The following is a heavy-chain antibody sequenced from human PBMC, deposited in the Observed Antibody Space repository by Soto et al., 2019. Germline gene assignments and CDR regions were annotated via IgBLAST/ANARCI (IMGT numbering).Heavy chain of an antibody. V-gene: IGHV3-23*01. D-gene: IGHD2-2*01. CDR1: GFTFSSYA. Sequence: PGGSLRLSCAASGFTFSSYAMSWVRQAPGKGLEWVSTISGSGGSTYYADSVKGRFSISRDNSKNTLFLQMSSLSAEDTAAYFCAKKTGYCSNTSCYYYFDYWGQGTLVTVSS. CDR3: AKKTGYCSNTSCYYYFDY. CDR2: ISGSGGST. J-gene: IGHJ4*02.